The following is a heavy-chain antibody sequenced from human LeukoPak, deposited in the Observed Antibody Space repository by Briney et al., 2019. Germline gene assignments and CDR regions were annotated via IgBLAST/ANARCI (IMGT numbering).Heavy chain of an antibody. J-gene: IGHJ4*02. CDR1: GGSISSSSYY. CDR3: AIHGYSYCYELPHDY. Sequence: ETLSLTCTVSGGSISSSSYYWGWVRQPPGRGLEWVGSIYYSGRTYYNPSLKSRVTISVDTSKNQFSLKLSSVTAADTAVYYCAIHGYSYCYELPHDYWGQGTLVTVSS. V-gene: IGHV4-39*01. CDR2: IYYSGRT. D-gene: IGHD5-18*01.